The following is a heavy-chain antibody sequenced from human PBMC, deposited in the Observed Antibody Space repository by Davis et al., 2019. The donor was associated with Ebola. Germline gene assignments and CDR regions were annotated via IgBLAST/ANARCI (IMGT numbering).Heavy chain of an antibody. V-gene: IGHV1-8*02. CDR2: MNPNSGST. CDR3: ARERQGSGIGD. J-gene: IGHJ4*02. CDR1: VYSFSCYP. Sequence: ASVTVSLLSSVYSFSCYPISWVRLAPGQALDPMGWMNPNSGSTGYAQKFQGRVTMTRDTSINTAYMELSGLTSEDTAVYFSARERQGSGIGDWGQGTIVTVSS. D-gene: IGHD3-10*01.